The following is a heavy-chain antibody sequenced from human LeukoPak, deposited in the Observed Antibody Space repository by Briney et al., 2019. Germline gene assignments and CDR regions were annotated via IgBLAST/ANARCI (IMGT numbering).Heavy chain of an antibody. CDR2: ISAYNGNT. D-gene: IGHD6-19*01. CDR1: GYTFTSYG. Sequence: ASVKVSCKASGYTFTSYGISWVRQAPGQGLEWMGWISAYNGNTSYAQKLQGRVTMTTDTSTSTAYMELRSLRSDDTAVYYCARPIAVAGTLYFDYWGQGTLVTVSS. CDR3: ARPIAVAGTLYFDY. V-gene: IGHV1-18*04. J-gene: IGHJ4*02.